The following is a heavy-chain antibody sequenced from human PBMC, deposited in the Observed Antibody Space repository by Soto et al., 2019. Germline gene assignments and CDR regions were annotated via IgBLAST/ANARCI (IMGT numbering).Heavy chain of an antibody. V-gene: IGHV3-30-3*01. J-gene: IGHJ4*02. CDR2: ISYDGSNK. CDR1: GFTFSSYA. D-gene: IGHD6-13*01. Sequence: GGSLRLSCAASGFTFSSYAMHWVRKAPGKGLEWVAVISYDGSNKYYADSVKGRFTISRDNSKNTLYLQMNSLRAEDTAVYYCARGSSQGLDYWGQGTLVTGSS. CDR3: ARGSSQGLDY.